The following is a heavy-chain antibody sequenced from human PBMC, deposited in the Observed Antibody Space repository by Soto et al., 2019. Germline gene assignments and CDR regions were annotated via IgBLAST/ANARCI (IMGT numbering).Heavy chain of an antibody. CDR3: AGAAYYYDDSDYYVDS. Sequence: QVQLQESGPRLVKPSQILSLTCSVSGGSINRGGFYWRWIRQVPGKGLEWIGDVYYSGSIYYSPSLKRRLTISADTPRNQLSLNLTSVTAADTAVYYCAGAAYYYDDSDYYVDSWGQGILVTVSS. D-gene: IGHD3-22*01. V-gene: IGHV4-31*02. J-gene: IGHJ4*02. CDR1: GGSINRGGFY. CDR2: VYYSGSI.